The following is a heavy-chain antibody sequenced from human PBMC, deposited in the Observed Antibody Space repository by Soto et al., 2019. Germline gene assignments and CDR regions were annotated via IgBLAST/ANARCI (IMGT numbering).Heavy chain of an antibody. J-gene: IGHJ4*02. CDR3: ARVGLYGDYGPGVFDY. V-gene: IGHV4-4*01. Sequence: QVQLQESGPGLVKPSGTLSLTCAVSSGSISSSNWWSWVRQPPGKGLEWIGEIYHSGSTNYNPSLKSRVTISVDKSKNQFSLKLSSVTAADTAVYCCARVGLYGDYGPGVFDYWGQGTLVTVSS. CDR1: SGSISSSNW. CDR2: IYHSGST. D-gene: IGHD4-17*01.